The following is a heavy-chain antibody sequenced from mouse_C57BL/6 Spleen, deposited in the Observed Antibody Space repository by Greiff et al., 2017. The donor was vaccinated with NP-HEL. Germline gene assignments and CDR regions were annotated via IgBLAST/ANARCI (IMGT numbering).Heavy chain of an antibody. J-gene: IGHJ2*01. V-gene: IGHV1-82*01. D-gene: IGHD1-1*01. CDR3: ARSEAVVAPFDY. Sequence: QVQLQQSGPELVKPGASVKISCKASGYAFSSSWMNWVKQRPGKGLEWIGRIYPGDGDTNYNGKFKGKATLTADKSSSTAYMQLSSLTSEDSAVYFCARSEAVVAPFDYWGQGTTLTVSS. CDR1: GYAFSSSW. CDR2: IYPGDGDT.